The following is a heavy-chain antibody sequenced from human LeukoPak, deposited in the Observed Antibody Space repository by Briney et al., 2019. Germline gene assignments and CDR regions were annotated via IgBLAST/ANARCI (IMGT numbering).Heavy chain of an antibody. J-gene: IGHJ4*02. CDR2: ISGSGGTT. Sequence: GGSLRLSCAASGFTFSSYAMSWVRQAPGKGLEWVSDISGSGGTTYYADSVKGRFTISRDNSKNTLYLQMSSLRAEDTAVYYCAKADWYGGGDFDYWGQGTLVTVSS. CDR3: AKADWYGGGDFDY. CDR1: GFTFSSYA. V-gene: IGHV3-23*01. D-gene: IGHD3-9*01.